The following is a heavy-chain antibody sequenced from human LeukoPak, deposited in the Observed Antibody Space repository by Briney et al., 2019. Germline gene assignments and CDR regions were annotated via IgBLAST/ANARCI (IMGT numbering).Heavy chain of an antibody. CDR1: GGSFSGYY. CDR3: AATNDYGDYVLAFDI. V-gene: IGHV4-34*01. CDR2: INHSGST. Sequence: PSETLSLTCAVYGGSFSGYYWSWIRQPPGKGLEWIGEINHSGSTNYNPFLKSRVTISVDTSKNQFSLKLSSVTAADTAVYYCAATNDYGDYVLAFDIWGQGTMVTVSS. D-gene: IGHD4-17*01. J-gene: IGHJ3*02.